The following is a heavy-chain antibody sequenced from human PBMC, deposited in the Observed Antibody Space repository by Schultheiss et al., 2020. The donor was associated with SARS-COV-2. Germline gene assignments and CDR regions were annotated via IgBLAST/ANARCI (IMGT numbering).Heavy chain of an antibody. CDR3: ARATRVECLFSVRGGSFDF. V-gene: IGHV4-59*01. D-gene: IGHD3-16*01. Sequence: SETLSLTCSVSGSSITGFFWTWIRQPPGKGLDPIGNIYFTGITKYNPSLKSRVTISIDTSKNQFSLKLGSVTAADTAVYFCARATRVECLFSVRGGSFDFWGRGALVTVSS. CDR2: IYFTGIT. CDR1: GSSITGFF. J-gene: IGHJ4*02.